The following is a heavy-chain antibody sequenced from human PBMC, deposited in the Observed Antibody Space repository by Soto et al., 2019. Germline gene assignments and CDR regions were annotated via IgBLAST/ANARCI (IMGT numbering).Heavy chain of an antibody. CDR3: ARDSPFPSDSSSSWFDP. CDR1: GGTFSSYA. J-gene: IGHJ5*02. V-gene: IGHV1-69*01. CDR2: IIPIFGTA. Sequence: VQLVQSGAEVKKPGSSVKVSCKASGGTFSSYAISWVRQAPGQGLEWMGGIIPIFGTANYAQKFQGRVTITADESTSTAYMELSSLRSEDTAVYYCARDSPFPSDSSSSWFDPWGQGTLVTVSS. D-gene: IGHD6-6*01.